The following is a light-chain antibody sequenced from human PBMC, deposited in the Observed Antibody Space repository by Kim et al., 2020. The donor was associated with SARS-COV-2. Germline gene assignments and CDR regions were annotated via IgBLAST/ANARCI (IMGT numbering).Light chain of an antibody. CDR3: QQYNNWPPRGT. J-gene: IGKJ2*01. CDR1: QSVSSN. Sequence: GERATLSCRASQSVSSNLAWYQQKHGQAPRLLIYGASTRATGIPARFSGSGSGTEFTLTISSLQSEDFAVYYCQQYNNWPPRGTFGQGTKLEI. CDR2: GAS. V-gene: IGKV3-15*01.